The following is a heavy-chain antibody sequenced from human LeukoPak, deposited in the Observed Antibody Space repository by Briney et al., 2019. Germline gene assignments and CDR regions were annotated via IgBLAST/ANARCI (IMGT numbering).Heavy chain of an antibody. Sequence: ASVKVSCKASGYTFTSYDINWVRQATGQGLEWMGWMNPNSGNTGYAQKFQGRVTMTRNTSISTDYMELSSLRSEDTAVYYCARGRSVLRYFDWLSRGDYWGQGTLVTVSS. CDR1: GYTFTSYD. CDR3: ARGRSVLRYFDWLSRGDY. V-gene: IGHV1-8*01. CDR2: MNPNSGNT. D-gene: IGHD3-9*01. J-gene: IGHJ4*02.